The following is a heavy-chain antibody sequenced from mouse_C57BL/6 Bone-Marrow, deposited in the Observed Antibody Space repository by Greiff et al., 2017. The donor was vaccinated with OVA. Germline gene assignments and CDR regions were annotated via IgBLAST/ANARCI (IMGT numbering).Heavy chain of an antibody. J-gene: IGHJ2*01. D-gene: IGHD1-1*01. CDR1: GYTFTSYW. V-gene: IGHV1-64*01. CDR2: IHPNSGST. CDR3: ARDYGSSFDY. Sequence: QVQLQQPGAELVKPGASVKLSCKASGYTFTSYWMHWVKQRPGQGLEWIGMIHPNSGSTNYNEKFKSKATLTVDKSSSTAYMQLSSLTSGDSAVYYWARDYGSSFDYWGQGTTRTVSS.